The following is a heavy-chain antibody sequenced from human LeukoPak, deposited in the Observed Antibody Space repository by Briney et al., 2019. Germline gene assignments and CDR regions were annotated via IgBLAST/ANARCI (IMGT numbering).Heavy chain of an antibody. CDR1: GFTFYDYA. CDR2: ISWNSGSI. V-gene: IGHV3-9*01. Sequence: PGGYLSLSCVASGFTFYDYAMHWVRQAPEKGLEWVSGISWNSGSIGYADSVKGRFTISRDNAKNSLYLQMNSLRAEDTALYYCTKDISSSGYYYSGYWGQGTLVTVSS. CDR3: TKDISSSGYYYSGY. D-gene: IGHD3-22*01. J-gene: IGHJ4*02.